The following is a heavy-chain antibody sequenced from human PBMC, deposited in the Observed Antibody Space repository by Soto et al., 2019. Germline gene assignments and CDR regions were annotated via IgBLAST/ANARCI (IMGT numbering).Heavy chain of an antibody. CDR1: GFTFSSYA. V-gene: IGHV3-23*01. D-gene: IGHD3-9*01. CDR3: AKYYDILTGYSYMDV. CDR2: ISGSGGST. J-gene: IGHJ6*03. Sequence: GGSLRLSCAASGFTFSSYAMSWVRQAPGKGLEWVSAISGSGGSTYYADSVKGRFTISRDNSKNTLYLQMDSLRAEDTAVYYCAKYYDILTGYSYMDVWGKGTTVTVSS.